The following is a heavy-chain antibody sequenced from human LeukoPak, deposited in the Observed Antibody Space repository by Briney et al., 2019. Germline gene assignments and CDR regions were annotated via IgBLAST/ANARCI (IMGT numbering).Heavy chain of an antibody. CDR1: GDSISSYY. J-gene: IGHJ4*02. D-gene: IGHD5-12*01. CDR3: ARGLYSGSLKD. CDR2: MYYSGSA. V-gene: IGHV4-59*01. Sequence: SETLSLTCTASGDSISSYYWSWIRQPPGKGLEWIGYMYYSGSANYNPSLKSRVTMPVDTSKNQFSLKLSSVTAADTAVYYCARGLYSGSLKDWGQGTLVTVSS.